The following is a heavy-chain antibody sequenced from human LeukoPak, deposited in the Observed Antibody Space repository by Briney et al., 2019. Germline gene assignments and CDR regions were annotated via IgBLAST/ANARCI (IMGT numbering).Heavy chain of an antibody. CDR2: LYSGGNT. Sequence: GGSLRLSCVASGFSVSSNSISWVRQAPGKGLEWISVLYSGGNTNYADSVKGRFTISRDNSKNTLYLQMNSLRAEDTAVYYCAKGGREGEFDYWGQGTLVTVSS. J-gene: IGHJ4*02. V-gene: IGHV3-66*02. D-gene: IGHD3-10*01. CDR1: GFSVSSNS. CDR3: AKGGREGEFDY.